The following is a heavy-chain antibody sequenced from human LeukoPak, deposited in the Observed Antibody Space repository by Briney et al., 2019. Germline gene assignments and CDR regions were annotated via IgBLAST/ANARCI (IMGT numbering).Heavy chain of an antibody. CDR3: ARGGAARPDF. CDR2: IKADGGEK. Sequence: GGPLRLSCAAPGFTFSTYWMNWFRQTPGKGREWVAKIKADGGEKDHVASVKGRFTTSRDNAKNSLYLQMNSLRVEDTAVYYCARGGAARPDFWGQGTLVTVSS. V-gene: IGHV3-7*01. J-gene: IGHJ4*02. CDR1: GFTFSTYW. D-gene: IGHD6-6*01.